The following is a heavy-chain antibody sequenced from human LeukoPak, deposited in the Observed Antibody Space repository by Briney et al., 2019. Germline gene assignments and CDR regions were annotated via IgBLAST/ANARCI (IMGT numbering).Heavy chain of an antibody. CDR2: IYYSGST. CDR1: GGSISSSSYY. J-gene: IGHJ4*02. Sequence: SETLSLTCTVSGGSISSSSYYWGWIRQPPGKGLGWIGSIYYSGSTYYNPSLKSRVTISVDTSKNQFSLKLSSVTAADTAVYYCARCSGGSCSYDYWGQGTLVTVSS. V-gene: IGHV4-39*01. CDR3: ARCSGGSCSYDY. D-gene: IGHD2-15*01.